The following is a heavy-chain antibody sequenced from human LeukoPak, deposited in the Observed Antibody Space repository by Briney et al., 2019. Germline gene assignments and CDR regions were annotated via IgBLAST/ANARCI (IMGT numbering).Heavy chain of an antibody. CDR3: VRDRVGAADFDY. CDR1: GGSISSYY. V-gene: IGHV4-4*07. Sequence: KASETLSLTCTVSGGSISSYYWSWIRQPAGKGLEWIGRVYSSGSTNYNPSLKSRVTMSVDTSKNQFSLKLSSVTATDTAVYYCVRDRVGAADFDYWGQGALVTVSS. D-gene: IGHD2-15*01. CDR2: VYSSGST. J-gene: IGHJ4*02.